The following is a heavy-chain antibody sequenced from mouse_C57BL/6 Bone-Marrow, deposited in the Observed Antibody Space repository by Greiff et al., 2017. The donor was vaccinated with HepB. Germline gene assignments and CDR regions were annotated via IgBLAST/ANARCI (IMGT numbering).Heavy chain of an antibody. CDR2: IYPGDGDT. Sequence: QVQLKESGAELVKPGASVKISCKASGYAFSSYWMNWVKQRPGKGLEWIGQIYPGDGDTNYNGKFKGKATLTADKSSSTAYMQLSSLTSEDSSVYFGARDLLWLRRAMDYWGQGTSGTVSS. J-gene: IGHJ4*01. D-gene: IGHD2-2*01. CDR1: GYAFSSYW. V-gene: IGHV1-80*01. CDR3: ARDLLWLRRAMDY.